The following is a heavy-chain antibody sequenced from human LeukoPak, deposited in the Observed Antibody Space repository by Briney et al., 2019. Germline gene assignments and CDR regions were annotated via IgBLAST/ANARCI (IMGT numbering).Heavy chain of an antibody. CDR1: GYTFTSYY. CDR2: INPNSGGT. CDR3: ARDRSSLRFDP. Sequence: ASVKVSCKASGYTFTSYYMHWVRQAPGQGLEWVGWINPNSGGTNYAQKFQGRVTMTRDTSISTAYMELSRLRSDDTAVYYCARDRSSLRFDPWGQGTLVTVSS. J-gene: IGHJ5*02. V-gene: IGHV1-2*02. D-gene: IGHD6-13*01.